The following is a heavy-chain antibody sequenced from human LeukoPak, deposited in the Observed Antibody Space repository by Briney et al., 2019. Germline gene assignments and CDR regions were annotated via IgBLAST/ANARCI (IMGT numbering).Heavy chain of an antibody. V-gene: IGHV3-74*01. CDR2: INSDGSST. CDR1: GFTFRSYW. CDR3: AKPNAGGPWFAP. J-gene: IGHJ5*02. Sequence: GGALRLSCAASGFTFRSYWMHWVRQAPGKGLVWVSRINSDGSSTSYADSVKGRFTISRDNAKKTMYLQMNSLRVEDTAVYYCAKPNAGGPWFAPWGQGSLVTVSS.